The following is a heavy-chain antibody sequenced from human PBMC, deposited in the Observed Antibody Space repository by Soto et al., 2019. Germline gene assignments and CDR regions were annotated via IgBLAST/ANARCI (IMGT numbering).Heavy chain of an antibody. V-gene: IGHV3-30*02. D-gene: IGHD3-10*01. Sequence: GSLRLSGVTSVFTVSSYGMHWVRQAPGKGLEWLAIIRYDGSNKYYGDSVKGRFTISRDNSNNTLYLEMNNLRAEDTAVYYCARDRTFYGSGSKGMDFWGQGTTVTAP. J-gene: IGHJ6*02. CDR2: IRYDGSNK. CDR3: ARDRTFYGSGSKGMDF. CDR1: VFTVSSYG.